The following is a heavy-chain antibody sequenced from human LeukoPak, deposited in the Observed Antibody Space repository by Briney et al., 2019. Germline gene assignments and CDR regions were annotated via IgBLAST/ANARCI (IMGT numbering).Heavy chain of an antibody. CDR2: ISSSSGYI. Sequence: GGSLRLSCAASGFTFSSYAMSWVRQAPGKGLEWVSSISSSSGYIYYADSLKGRFTISRDNAKNSLYLQMNSLRAEDTAVYYCARDPGMTTVTTTRFDSWGQGTLVTVSS. CDR3: ARDPGMTTVTTTRFDS. J-gene: IGHJ4*02. D-gene: IGHD4-17*01. CDR1: GFTFSSYA. V-gene: IGHV3-21*01.